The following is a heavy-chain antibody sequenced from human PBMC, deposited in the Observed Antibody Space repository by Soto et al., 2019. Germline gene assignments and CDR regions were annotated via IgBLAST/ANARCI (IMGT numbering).Heavy chain of an antibody. CDR3: ATQSYSNSGAYYYYAMDV. CDR2: INHSGST. V-gene: IGHV4-34*01. Sequence: SETLSLTCAVYGGSFSGYYWSWIRQPPGKGLEWIGEINHSGSTNYNPSLKSRVTISVDTSKNQFSLKLSSVTAADTAVYFCATQSYSNSGAYYYYAMDVWGQGTTVTVSS. J-gene: IGHJ6*02. CDR1: GGSFSGYY. D-gene: IGHD4-4*01.